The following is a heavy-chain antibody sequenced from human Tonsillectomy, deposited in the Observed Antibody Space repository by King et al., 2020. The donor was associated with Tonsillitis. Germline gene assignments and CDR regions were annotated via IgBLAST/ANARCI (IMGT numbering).Heavy chain of an antibody. Sequence: QLVQSGGGVVRPGGSLRLSCAASGFTFDDYGMSWVRQAPGKGLEWVSGINWNGGSTGYADSVKGRFTISRDNAKNSLYLQMTSLRAEDTALDYWGRESGDLYYYYYTDVWGKGTTVTVSS. J-gene: IGHJ6*03. CDR1: GFTFDDYG. V-gene: IGHV3-20*04. CDR3: GRESGDLYYYYYTDV. CDR2: INWNGGST.